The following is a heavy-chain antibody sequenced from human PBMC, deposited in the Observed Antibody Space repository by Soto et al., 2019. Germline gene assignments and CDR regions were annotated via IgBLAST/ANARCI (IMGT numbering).Heavy chain of an antibody. Sequence: QVQLVQSGSEVKKPGSSVKVSCKASRGTFSSYAISWVRQAPGQGLEWMGGIIPIFGTANYALKFQGGVTITADESTSTAFMELSSLRSEDTAVYYCARETDYTYYYYGMDVWGQGTTVTVSS. V-gene: IGHV1-69*01. CDR1: RGTFSSYA. J-gene: IGHJ6*02. CDR2: IIPIFGTA. D-gene: IGHD4-4*01. CDR3: ARETDYTYYYYGMDV.